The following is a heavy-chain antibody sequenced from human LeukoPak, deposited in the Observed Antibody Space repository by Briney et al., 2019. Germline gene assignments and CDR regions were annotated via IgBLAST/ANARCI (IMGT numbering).Heavy chain of an antibody. J-gene: IGHJ4*02. CDR3: ARVRYYYGSGNEGYGGAPVRWIDY. Sequence: ASVKVSCKASGYTLTSYDINGVRQATGQGLAGMGLMNPNSGNTGYAQKFQGRVTRTRNTSISTAYMELSSLRSEDTAVYYCARVRYYYGSGNEGYGGAPVRWIDYWGQGTLVTVSS. D-gene: IGHD3-10*01. CDR1: GYTLTSYD. CDR2: MNPNSGNT. V-gene: IGHV1-8*01.